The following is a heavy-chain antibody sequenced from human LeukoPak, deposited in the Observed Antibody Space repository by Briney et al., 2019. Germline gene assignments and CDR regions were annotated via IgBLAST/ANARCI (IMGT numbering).Heavy chain of an antibody. CDR2: IKQDGSEK. CDR3: AIYEITEGYYFDY. CDR1: GFTFSSYW. D-gene: IGHD3-10*01. Sequence: PGGSLRLSCAASGFTFSSYWMSWVRQAPGKGLEWVANIKQDGSEKYYVDSVKGRFTISRDNAKNSLYLQMNSLRAEDTAVYYCAIYEITEGYYFDYWGQGTLVTVSS. V-gene: IGHV3-7*01. J-gene: IGHJ4*02.